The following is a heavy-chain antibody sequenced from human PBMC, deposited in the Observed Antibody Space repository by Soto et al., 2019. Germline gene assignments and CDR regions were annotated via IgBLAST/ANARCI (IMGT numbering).Heavy chain of an antibody. CDR2: IYYSGST. CDR3: ARNIVATLYFDY. J-gene: IGHJ4*02. Sequence: PSETLSLTCTVSGGSISSGGYYWSWIRQHPGKGLEWIGYIYYSGSTYYNPSLKSRVTISVDTSKNQFSLKLSSVTAADTAVYYCARNIVATLYFDYWGQGTLVTVSS. D-gene: IGHD5-12*01. V-gene: IGHV4-31*03. CDR1: GGSISSGGYY.